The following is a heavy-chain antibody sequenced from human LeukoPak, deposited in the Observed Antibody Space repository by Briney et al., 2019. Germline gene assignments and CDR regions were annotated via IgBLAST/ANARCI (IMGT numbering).Heavy chain of an antibody. J-gene: IGHJ4*02. Sequence: GASVKVSCKASGYTFTSYGISWVRQAPGQGLERMGWISAYNGNTNYAQKLQGRVTMTTDTSTSTAYMELRSLRSDDTAVYYCAGGEHSSGWYYFDYWGQGTLVTVSS. V-gene: IGHV1-18*01. CDR1: GYTFTSYG. CDR2: ISAYNGNT. D-gene: IGHD6-19*01. CDR3: AGGEHSSGWYYFDY.